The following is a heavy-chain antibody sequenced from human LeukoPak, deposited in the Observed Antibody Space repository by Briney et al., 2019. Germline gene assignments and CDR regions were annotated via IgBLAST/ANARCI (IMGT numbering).Heavy chain of an antibody. D-gene: IGHD6-6*01. CDR2: IYTSGST. CDR1: GGSISSGSYY. Sequence: SQTLSLTCTVSGGSISSGSYYWSWIRQPAGKGLEWIGRIYTSGSTNYNPSLKSRVTISVDTSKNQFSLKLSSVTAADTAVYYCARGLRQLVRSWHYWGQGTLVTVSS. J-gene: IGHJ4*02. CDR3: ARGLRQLVRSWHY. V-gene: IGHV4-61*02.